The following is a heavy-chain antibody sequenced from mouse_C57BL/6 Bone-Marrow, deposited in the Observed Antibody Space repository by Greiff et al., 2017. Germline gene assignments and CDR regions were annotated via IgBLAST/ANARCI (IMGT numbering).Heavy chain of an antibody. CDR1: GFTFSDYG. J-gene: IGHJ3*01. CDR2: ISSGSSTI. D-gene: IGHD1-1*01. V-gene: IGHV5-17*01. Sequence: EVMLVEPGAGLVKPGGSLKLSCAASGFTFSDYGMHWVRQAPEKGLEWVAYISSGSSTIYYADTVKGRFTITRDNAKNTLFLQMTSLRSEDAAMYYCARALLLRHPAVAYWGQGTLVTVSA. CDR3: ARALLLRHPAVAY.